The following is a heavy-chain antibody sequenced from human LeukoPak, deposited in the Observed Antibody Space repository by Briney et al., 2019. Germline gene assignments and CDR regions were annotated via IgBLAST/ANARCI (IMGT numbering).Heavy chain of an antibody. D-gene: IGHD3-10*01. V-gene: IGHV4-59*12. CDR2: IYYSGST. Sequence: PSETLSLTCTVSGGSISSYYWSWIRQPPGKGLEWIGYIYYSGSTNYNPSLKRRVTISVDTSKNQFSLKLSSVTAADTAVYYCARIARWYYGSGSYFWFDPWGQGTLVTVSS. CDR3: ARIARWYYGSGSYFWFDP. J-gene: IGHJ5*02. CDR1: GGSISSYY.